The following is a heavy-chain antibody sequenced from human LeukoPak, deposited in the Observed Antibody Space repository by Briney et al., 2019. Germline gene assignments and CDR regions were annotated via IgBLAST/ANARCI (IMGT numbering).Heavy chain of an antibody. CDR1: GGSISSSSYY. J-gene: IGHJ4*02. D-gene: IGHD3-22*01. CDR3: AIQGAYYYDSSGYRTDY. Sequence: SETLSLTCTVSGGSISSSSYYWGWIRQPPGKGLEWIGSIYYSGSTYYNPSLKSRVTISVDTSKNQFSLKLSSVTAADTVVYYCAIQGAYYYDSSGYRTDYWGQGTLVTVSS. CDR2: IYYSGST. V-gene: IGHV4-39*01.